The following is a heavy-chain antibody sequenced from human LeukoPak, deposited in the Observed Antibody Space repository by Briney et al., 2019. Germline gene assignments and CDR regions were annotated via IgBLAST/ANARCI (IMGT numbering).Heavy chain of an antibody. V-gene: IGHV4-34*01. D-gene: IGHD6-19*01. J-gene: IGHJ4*02. CDR1: GGSFSGYY. Sequence: PSETLSLTCAVYGGSFSGYYWSWIRQPPGKGLEWIGEINHSGSTNYNPSLKSRVTISVYTSKNQFSLKLSSVTAADTAVYYCARRYSSGWYHFDYWGQGTLVTVSS. CDR2: INHSGST. CDR3: ARRYSSGWYHFDY.